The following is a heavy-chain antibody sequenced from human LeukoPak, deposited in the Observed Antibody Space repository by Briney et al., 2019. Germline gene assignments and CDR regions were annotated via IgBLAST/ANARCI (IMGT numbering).Heavy chain of an antibody. J-gene: IGHJ4*02. V-gene: IGHV3-30*02. CDR1: GFTFSSYG. CDR3: AKGYQLLPTGVDY. Sequence: GGSLRLSCAASGFTFSSYGMHWVRQAPGKGLEWVAFIRYDGSNKYYADSVKGRFTISRDNSKNTLYLQMNSLRAEDTAVYYCAKGYQLLPTGVDYWGQGTLVTVSS. CDR2: IRYDGSNK. D-gene: IGHD2-2*01.